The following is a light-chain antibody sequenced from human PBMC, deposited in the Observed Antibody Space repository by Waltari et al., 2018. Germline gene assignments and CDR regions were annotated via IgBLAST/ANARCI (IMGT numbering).Light chain of an antibody. CDR3: QQYYSIPPA. Sequence: DIVMTQSPDSLAVSLGERATINCKSSLSVLYSPNNKNYLAWYQHKPGQPPKLLLYWSSTREAGVPERLSGSGSGTDFTLTINSLQAEDVAVYYCQQYYSIPPAFGQGTKLEIQ. J-gene: IGKJ2*01. CDR2: WSS. CDR1: LSVLYSPNNKNY. V-gene: IGKV4-1*01.